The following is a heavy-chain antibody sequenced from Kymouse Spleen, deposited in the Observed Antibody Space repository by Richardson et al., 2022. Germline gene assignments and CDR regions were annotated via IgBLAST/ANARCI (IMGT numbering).Heavy chain of an antibody. J-gene: IGHJ6*02. Sequence: QVQLQQWGAGLLKPSETLSLTCAVYGGSFSGYYWSWIRQPPGKGLEWIGEINHSGSTNYNPSLKSRVTISVDTSKNQFSLKLSSVTAADTAVYYCARGRVWFGELRNYGMDVWGQGTTVTVSS. CDR1: GGSFSGYY. V-gene: IGHV4-34*01. CDR3: ARGRVWFGELRNYGMDV. D-gene: IGHD3-10*01. CDR2: INHSGST.